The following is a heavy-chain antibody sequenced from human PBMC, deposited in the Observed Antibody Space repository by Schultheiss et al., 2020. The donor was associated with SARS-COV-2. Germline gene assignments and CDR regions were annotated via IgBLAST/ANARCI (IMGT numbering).Heavy chain of an antibody. J-gene: IGHJ4*02. Sequence: SETLSLTCTVSGGSISSYYWSWIRQPPGKGLEWIGYIYYSGSTNYNPSLKSRVTISVDTSKNQFSLKLSSVTAADTAVYYCARDLESGSSGWYVGEGIDYWGQGTLVTVSS. CDR3: ARDLESGSSGWYVGEGIDY. V-gene: IGHV4-59*12. CDR2: IYYSGST. D-gene: IGHD6-19*01. CDR1: GGSISSYY.